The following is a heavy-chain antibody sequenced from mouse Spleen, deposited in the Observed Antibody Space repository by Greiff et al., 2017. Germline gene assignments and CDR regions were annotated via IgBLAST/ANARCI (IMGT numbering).Heavy chain of an antibody. D-gene: IGHD1-1*01. CDR3: ARANYGSSAWFAY. Sequence: EVMLVESEGGLVQPGSSMKLSCTASGFTFSDYYMAWVRQVPEKGLEWVANINYDGSSTYYLDSLKSRFIISRDNAKNILYLQMSSLKSEDTATYYCARANYGSSAWFAYWGQGTLVTVSA. J-gene: IGHJ3*01. CDR1: GFTFSDYY. V-gene: IGHV5-16*01. CDR2: INYDGSST.